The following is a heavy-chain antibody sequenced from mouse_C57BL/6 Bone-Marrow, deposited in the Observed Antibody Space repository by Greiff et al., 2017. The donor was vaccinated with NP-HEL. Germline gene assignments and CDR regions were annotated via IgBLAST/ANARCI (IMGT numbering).Heavy chain of an antibody. Sequence: VKLVESGAELARPGASVKLSCKASGYTFTSYGISWVKQRTGQGLEWIGEIYPRSGNTYYNEKFKGKATLTADKSSSTAYMELRSLTSEDSAVYFCARVTTGVAKDYWGQGTTLTVSS. D-gene: IGHD1-1*01. CDR2: IYPRSGNT. CDR1: GYTFTSYG. V-gene: IGHV1-81*01. J-gene: IGHJ2*01. CDR3: ARVTTGVAKDY.